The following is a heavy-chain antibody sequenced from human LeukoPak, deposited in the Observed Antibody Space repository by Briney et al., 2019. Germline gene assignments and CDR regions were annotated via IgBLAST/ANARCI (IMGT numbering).Heavy chain of an antibody. CDR3: ARARGLKYYGGNSHIDY. D-gene: IGHD4-17*01. CDR1: GGSISSGDYY. Sequence: NPSETLCLTCTVSGGSISSGDYYWSWIRQPPGKGLEWIGYIYYSGSTYYNPSLKSRVTISVDTSKNQFSLKLSSVTAADTAVYYCARARGLKYYGGNSHIDYWGQGTLVTVSS. V-gene: IGHV4-30-4*01. J-gene: IGHJ4*02. CDR2: IYYSGST.